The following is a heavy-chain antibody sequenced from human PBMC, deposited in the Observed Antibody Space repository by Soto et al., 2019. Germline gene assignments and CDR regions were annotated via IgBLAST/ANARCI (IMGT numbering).Heavy chain of an antibody. D-gene: IGHD2-2*01. CDR1: GGSISSYY. CDR3: ARARDCSSTSCFDDEVDSFDY. Sequence: SETLSLTCTVSGGSISSYYWSWIRQPAGKGLEWIGRIYTSGSTNYNPYLKSRVTMSVETSKNQFSLKLSSVTAADTAVYYCARARDCSSTSCFDDEVDSFDYWGQGTLVTVSS. V-gene: IGHV4-4*07. CDR2: IYTSGST. J-gene: IGHJ4*02.